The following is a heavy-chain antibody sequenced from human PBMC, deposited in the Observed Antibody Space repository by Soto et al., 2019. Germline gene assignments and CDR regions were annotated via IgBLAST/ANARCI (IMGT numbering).Heavy chain of an antibody. J-gene: IGHJ6*02. Sequence: VGSLRLSCAASGFTFSSYAMSWVRQAPGKGLEWVSAISGSGGSTYYADSVKGRFTISRDNSKNTLYLQMNSLRAEDTAVYYCAKGGYYGSGSYLGDVWGQGNTVTVSS. CDR2: ISGSGGST. V-gene: IGHV3-23*01. CDR3: AKGGYYGSGSYLGDV. D-gene: IGHD3-10*01. CDR1: GFTFSSYA.